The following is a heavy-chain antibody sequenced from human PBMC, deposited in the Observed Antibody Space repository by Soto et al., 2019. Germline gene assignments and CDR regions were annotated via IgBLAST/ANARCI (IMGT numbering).Heavy chain of an antibody. V-gene: IGHV1-2*04. D-gene: IGHD5-12*01. Sequence: QVQLVQSGAEVRKPGASVTVSCRSSGDSFNDYYIQWVRQAPGQRFEWMGWINPNGGVTKYAQKFQGWVSMTRDTSIRTVYMQLSRLRSDDTAVYDCARERGGATATLDYYYVDMDGWGTGTTVTVSS. CDR1: GDSFNDYY. CDR2: INPNGGVT. CDR3: ARERGGATATLDYYYVDMDG. J-gene: IGHJ6*03.